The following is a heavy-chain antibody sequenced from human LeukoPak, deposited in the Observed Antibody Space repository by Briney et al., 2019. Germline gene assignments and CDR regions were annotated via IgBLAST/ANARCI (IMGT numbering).Heavy chain of an antibody. CDR2: ISAYNGNT. D-gene: IGHD3-22*01. V-gene: IGHV1-18*01. CDR3: AKDTGYYYDSSNYLGY. Sequence: ASVKVSCKASGYTFTSYGISWVRQAPGQGLEWMGWISAYNGNTNYAQKFQGRVTITRNTSISTAYMELISLRSEDTAVYYCAKDTGYYYDSSNYLGYWGQGTLVTVSS. CDR1: GYTFTSYG. J-gene: IGHJ4*02.